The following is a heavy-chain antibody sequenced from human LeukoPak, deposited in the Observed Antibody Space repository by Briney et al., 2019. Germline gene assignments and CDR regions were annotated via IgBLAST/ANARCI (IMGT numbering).Heavy chain of an antibody. Sequence: SETLSLTCTVSGGSISSYYWSWIRQPPGKGLEWIGYIYYSGSTNYNPSLKSRVTISVDTSKNQFSLKLSSVTAADTAVYYCARDLGGVTRADTFDVWGQGTMVTVSS. CDR2: IYYSGST. CDR1: GGSISSYY. V-gene: IGHV4-59*12. J-gene: IGHJ3*01. CDR3: ARDLGGVTRADTFDV. D-gene: IGHD3-16*01.